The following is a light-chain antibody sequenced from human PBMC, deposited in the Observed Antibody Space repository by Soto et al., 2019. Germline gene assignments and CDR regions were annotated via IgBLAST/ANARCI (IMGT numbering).Light chain of an antibody. CDR1: QSISDT. Sequence: PGGRATLSCRASQSISDTLAWYQQKPGQAPRLLIYGASRRATGFPARFSGSGSGTDFTLTISRLEPEDVAVYYCQHSGNSHGTFGQGTKVDIK. CDR3: QHSGNSHGT. J-gene: IGKJ1*01. CDR2: GAS. V-gene: IGKV3-20*01.